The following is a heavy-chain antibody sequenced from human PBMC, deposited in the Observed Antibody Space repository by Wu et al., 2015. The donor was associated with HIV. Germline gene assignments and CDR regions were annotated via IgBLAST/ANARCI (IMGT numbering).Heavy chain of an antibody. CDR1: GYTFTKYF. CDR2: VNPTTSSP. V-gene: IGHV1-46*01. CDR3: ARAGHDCESSTCSFLWGYYYYMDV. J-gene: IGHJ6*03. Sequence: QVQLVQSGAEVREPGASVKVSCEASGYTFTKYFLHWVRHAPGQGLQWMGLVNPTTSSPMYAQTFQGRVAMTWDKSTTTVFMELSGLRSDDTAVYYCARAGHDCESSTCSFLWGYYYYMDVWGEGTTVIVSS. D-gene: IGHD5-12*01.